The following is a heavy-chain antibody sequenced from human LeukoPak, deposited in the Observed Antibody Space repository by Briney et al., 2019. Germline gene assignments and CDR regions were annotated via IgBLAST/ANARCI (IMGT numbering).Heavy chain of an antibody. V-gene: IGHV1-69*13. CDR3: ARDDYYDSSAYRENPFDV. CDR1: GDTFSGYA. J-gene: IGHJ3*01. Sequence: SVKVSCKASGDTFSGYAISWLRQAPGQGLEWMGGIIPILGTTNYAQKFQGRVTITADESTSTLYMELRSLRSEDTAIYYCARDDYYDSSAYRENPFDVWGQGTMVTVSS. CDR2: IIPILGTT. D-gene: IGHD3-22*01.